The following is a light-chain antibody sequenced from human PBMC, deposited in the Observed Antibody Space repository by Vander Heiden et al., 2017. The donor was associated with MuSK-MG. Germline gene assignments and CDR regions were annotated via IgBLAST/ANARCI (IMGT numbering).Light chain of an antibody. J-gene: IGLJ2*01. CDR1: SSDIGTYKY. CDR3: SSYARSNTVL. V-gene: IGLV2-8*01. Sequence: QSALTQPPSASGSPGQSVTISCTGTSSDIGTYKYVSWYQQHSGTAPRRILYEVTKRPSGVPDRFSGSRSGNTASLTVSGLQAEDEADDYCSSYARSNTVLFGGGTTLAVL. CDR2: EVT.